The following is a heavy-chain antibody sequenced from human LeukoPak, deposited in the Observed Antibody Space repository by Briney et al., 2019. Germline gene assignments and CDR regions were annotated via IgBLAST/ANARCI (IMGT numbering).Heavy chain of an antibody. V-gene: IGHV3-49*04. J-gene: IGHJ5*02. Sequence: PGGSLRLSCTASGFTFGDYGMNWVRQVPGKGLEWVGFIRSKTYGGTTEYAASVKGRFTISRDDSKSIAYLQLNSLKSEDTAVYYCTRGRQTDHWGQGTLVTVSS. CDR3: TRGRQTDH. CDR2: IRSKTYGGTT. CDR1: GFTFGDYG.